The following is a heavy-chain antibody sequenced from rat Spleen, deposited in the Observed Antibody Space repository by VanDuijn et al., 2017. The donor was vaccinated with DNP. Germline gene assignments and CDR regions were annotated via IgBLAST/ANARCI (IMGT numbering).Heavy chain of an antibody. V-gene: IGHV5-31*01. CDR2: ITANSGGT. Sequence: EVQLVGSGGDLVQPGRSLKLSCVASGFTFENHWMTWIRQVPGKGLEWVASITANSGGTYYPDSVKGRFTNSRDNAKSSLYLQMDSLRSEDTATYYCTTDAAYWGQGTLVTVSS. CDR3: TTDAAY. J-gene: IGHJ3*01. CDR1: GFTFENHW.